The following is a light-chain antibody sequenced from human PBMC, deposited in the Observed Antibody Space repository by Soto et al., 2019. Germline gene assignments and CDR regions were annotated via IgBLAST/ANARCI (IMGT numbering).Light chain of an antibody. CDR1: QSVSNRY. CDR2: DAS. J-gene: IGKJ1*01. Sequence: EIVLTQSPGTLSLSPGERATLSCRASQSVSNRYLAWYQQKPGQAPRLLIYDASTMATGIPDRFSGGGSGTDFTLTISRLEPEDFAVYYCQQYESPPWTFGQGTKVEI. V-gene: IGKV3-20*01. CDR3: QQYESPPWT.